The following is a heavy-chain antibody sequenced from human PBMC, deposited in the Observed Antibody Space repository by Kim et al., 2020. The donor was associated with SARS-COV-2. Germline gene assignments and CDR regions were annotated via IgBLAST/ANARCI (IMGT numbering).Heavy chain of an antibody. D-gene: IGHD2-2*01. V-gene: IGHV3-30*18. CDR1: GFTFSSYG. J-gene: IGHJ4*02. CDR3: AKDIEAVVVPAAILSY. Sequence: GGSLRLSCAASGFTFSSYGMHWVRQAPGKGLEWVAVISYDGSNKYYADSVKGRFTISRDNSKNTLYLQMNSLRAEDTAVYYCAKDIEAVVVPAAILSYWGQGTLVTVSS. CDR2: ISYDGSNK.